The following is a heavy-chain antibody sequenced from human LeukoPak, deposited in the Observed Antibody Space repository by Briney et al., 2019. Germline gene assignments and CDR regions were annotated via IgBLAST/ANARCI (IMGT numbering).Heavy chain of an antibody. Sequence: ASVKVSCKASGDILNNYHIHWVRQAPGQGLEWMGIIKHSGDSTTYAQKFQGRLIMTRDTSTGTVNMELSSLTSEDTAVYYCARDFSWSVDYWGQGALVTVSS. CDR2: IKHSGDST. CDR3: ARDFSWSVDY. V-gene: IGHV1-46*02. CDR1: GDILNNYH. D-gene: IGHD6-13*01. J-gene: IGHJ4*02.